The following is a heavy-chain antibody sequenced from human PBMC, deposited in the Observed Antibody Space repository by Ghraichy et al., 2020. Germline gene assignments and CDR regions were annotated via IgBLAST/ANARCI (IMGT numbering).Heavy chain of an antibody. CDR2: INAGNGNT. CDR3: ARDSLITMVRGVNQSPKYYFDY. D-gene: IGHD3-10*01. CDR1: GYTFTSYA. V-gene: IGHV1-3*01. J-gene: IGHJ4*02. Sequence: ASVKVSCKASGYTFTSYAMHWVRQAPGQRLEWMGWINAGNGNTKYSQKFQGRVTITRDTSASTAYMELSSLRSEDTAVYYCARDSLITMVRGVNQSPKYYFDYWGQGTLVTVSS.